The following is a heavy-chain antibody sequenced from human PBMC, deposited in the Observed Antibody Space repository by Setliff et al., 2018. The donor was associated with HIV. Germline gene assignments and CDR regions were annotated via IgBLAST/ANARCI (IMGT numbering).Heavy chain of an antibody. CDR1: GFTFSSYE. D-gene: IGHD3-22*01. V-gene: IGHV3-48*03. CDR3: ARDYYDSSGYYYRDAFDM. CDR2: IDSSASTI. J-gene: IGHJ3*02. Sequence: GGSLRLSCAASGFTFSSYEMNWVRQAPGKGLEWVSYIDSSASTIYYADSVKGRFTISRDNAKNSLYLQMNSLRAEDTAVYYCARDYYDSSGYYYRDAFDMWGQGTMVTVSS.